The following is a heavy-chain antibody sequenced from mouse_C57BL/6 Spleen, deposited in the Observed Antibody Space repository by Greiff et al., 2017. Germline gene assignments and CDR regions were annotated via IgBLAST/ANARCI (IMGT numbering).Heavy chain of an antibody. D-gene: IGHD2-2*01. CDR2: IDPSDSYT. V-gene: IGHV1-50*01. Sequence: QVQLQQPGAELVKPGASVKLSCKASGYTFTSYWMQWVKQRPGQGLEWIGEIDPSDSYTNYTQKFTGTATLTVDTSSSPAYMQLSSLTSEDSAVYYCARKTYGYDGYYFDYWGQGTTLTVSS. CDR1: GYTFTSYW. J-gene: IGHJ2*01. CDR3: ARKTYGYDGYYFDY.